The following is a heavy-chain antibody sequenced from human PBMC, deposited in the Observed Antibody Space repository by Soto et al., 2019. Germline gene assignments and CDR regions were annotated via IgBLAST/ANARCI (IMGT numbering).Heavy chain of an antibody. V-gene: IGHV3-30*02. J-gene: IGHJ4*02. D-gene: IGHD1-26*01. CDR3: ARDGVGATTSFGYFDN. CDR1: GFTFSSYG. CDR2: LRYDGSNK. Sequence: PGGSLRLSCAASGFTFSSYGMHWVRQAPGTGLEWVAILRYDGSNKNYADSVKGRFTISRDNSKNTLYLQMNSLRAEDTAVYYCARDGVGATTSFGYFDNWGQGTLLTVSS.